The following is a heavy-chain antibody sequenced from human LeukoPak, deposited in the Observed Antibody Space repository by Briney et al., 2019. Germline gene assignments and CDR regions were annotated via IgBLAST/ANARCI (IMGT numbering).Heavy chain of an antibody. Sequence: PGGSLRLSCAASGFTSTKYAMNWVRQVPGKGLEWVSVLIGSSGSTDYADSVKGRFTISRDNSVDTLYLQVNSLSAEDTAVYYCGIDPNGDYIGAFDFWGQGTKVTASS. D-gene: IGHD4-17*01. CDR1: GFTSTKYA. V-gene: IGHV3-23*01. J-gene: IGHJ3*01. CDR3: GIDPNGDYIGAFDF. CDR2: LIGSSGST.